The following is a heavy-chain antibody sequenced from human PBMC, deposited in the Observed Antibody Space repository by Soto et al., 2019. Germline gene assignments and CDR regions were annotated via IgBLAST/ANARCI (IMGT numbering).Heavy chain of an antibody. CDR3: ARLLRFLEWSGYYYYYGMDV. CDR2: MNPNSGNT. V-gene: IGHV1-8*01. Sequence: ASVKVSCKASGYTFTSYDINWLRQSAGQGLEWMGWMNPNSGNTGYAQKFQGRVTMTRNTSISTAYMELSSLRSEDTAVYYCARLLRFLEWSGYYYYYGMDVWGQGTTVTVSS. CDR1: GYTFTSYD. J-gene: IGHJ6*02. D-gene: IGHD3-3*01.